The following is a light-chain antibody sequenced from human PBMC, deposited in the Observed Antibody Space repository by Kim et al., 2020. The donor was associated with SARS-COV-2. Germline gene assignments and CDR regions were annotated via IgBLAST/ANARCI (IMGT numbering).Light chain of an antibody. Sequence: DIQMTQSPSSLSASVGDRVTITCRASQSITSYLNWYQQKPGKAPKLLIYAASSLQSGVPSRFSGSSSGTDFTLTISSLQSEDFATYYCQQSYSTPLTFGGGTKVDIK. J-gene: IGKJ4*01. V-gene: IGKV1-39*01. CDR1: QSITSY. CDR2: AAS. CDR3: QQSYSTPLT.